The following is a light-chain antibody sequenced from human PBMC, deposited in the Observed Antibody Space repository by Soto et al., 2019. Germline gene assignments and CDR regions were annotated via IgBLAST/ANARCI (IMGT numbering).Light chain of an antibody. CDR3: QQYGSSGT. Sequence: EIVLTQSPDTLSLSPGERATLSCRASQSVSSTYLAWFQQRPGQTPRLLISGASSRATGIPERFSGSGSETDFTLTISRLEPEDFAVYYCQQYGSSGTFGQGTKVDIK. CDR1: QSVSSTY. J-gene: IGKJ1*01. V-gene: IGKV3-20*01. CDR2: GAS.